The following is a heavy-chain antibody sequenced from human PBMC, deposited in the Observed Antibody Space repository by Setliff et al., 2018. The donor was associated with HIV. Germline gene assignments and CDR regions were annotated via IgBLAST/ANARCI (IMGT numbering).Heavy chain of an antibody. J-gene: IGHJ4*02. Sequence: GGSLRLSCTASGFTFGDYAMSWFRQAPGKGLGWVGFIRSKAYGGTTEYAASVKGRFTISRDDSKSIGYLQMNSLKTEDTAVYYCTSSGANYYDRSVYPGYWGQGTLVTVSS. CDR2: IRSKAYGGTT. CDR3: TSSGANYYDRSVYPGY. D-gene: IGHD3-22*01. CDR1: GFTFGDYA. V-gene: IGHV3-49*03.